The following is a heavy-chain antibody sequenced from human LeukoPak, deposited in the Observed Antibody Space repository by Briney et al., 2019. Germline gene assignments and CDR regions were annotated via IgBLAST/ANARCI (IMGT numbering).Heavy chain of an antibody. CDR1: GFTFSSYA. CDR3: AKDIGLITFGGVIVADY. Sequence: GGSLRLSCAASGFTFSSYAMSWVRQAPGKGLEWVSAISGSGGSTYYADSVKGRFTISRDNSKNTLYLQMNSLRAEDTAVYYCAKDIGLITFGGVIVADYWGQGTLVTVSS. J-gene: IGHJ4*02. V-gene: IGHV3-23*01. CDR2: ISGSGGST. D-gene: IGHD3-16*02.